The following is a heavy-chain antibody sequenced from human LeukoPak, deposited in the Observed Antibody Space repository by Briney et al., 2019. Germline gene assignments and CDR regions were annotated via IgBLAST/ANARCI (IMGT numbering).Heavy chain of an antibody. CDR1: GGTFSGYA. Sequence: SVKVSCKASGGTFSGYAISWVRQAPGQGLEWMGGIIPIFGTANYAQKFQGRVTITTDESTSTAYMELSSLRSEDTAVYYCARSYSSSSYYYYYYMDVWGKGTTVTVSS. CDR3: ARSYSSSSYYYYYYMDV. D-gene: IGHD6-6*01. J-gene: IGHJ6*03. V-gene: IGHV1-69*05. CDR2: IIPIFGTA.